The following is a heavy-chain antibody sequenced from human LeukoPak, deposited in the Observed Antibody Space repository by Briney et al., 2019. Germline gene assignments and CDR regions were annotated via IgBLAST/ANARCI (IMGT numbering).Heavy chain of an antibody. CDR1: GYTFTHFW. CDR2: IYPGDSDT. J-gene: IGHJ4*02. V-gene: IGHV5-51*01. CDR3: ARYYESSGYDY. Sequence: GESLKISCKASGYTFTHFWLGWVRQMPGKGLEWMALIYPGDSDTKYSPSFQGQVSITVDKSVNTAYLQWSSLQASDTATYYCARYYESSGYDYWGQGSLVIVSS. D-gene: IGHD3-22*01.